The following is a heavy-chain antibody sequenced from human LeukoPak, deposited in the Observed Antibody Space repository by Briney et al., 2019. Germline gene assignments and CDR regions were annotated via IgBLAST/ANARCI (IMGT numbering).Heavy chain of an antibody. D-gene: IGHD2-15*01. CDR2: IGVSGGST. J-gene: IGHJ4*02. CDR1: GFTFSSNG. Sequence: PGRSLRLSCAASGFTFSSNGMSWVRQAPGKGLEWVSSIGVSGGSTYYADSVKGRLTISRDTSKSTLHLQMNSLIAEDTAVYYCAKPKGYCSGGNFYWYFDYWGQGTLVTVSS. CDR3: AKPKGYCSGGNFYWYFDY. V-gene: IGHV3-23*01.